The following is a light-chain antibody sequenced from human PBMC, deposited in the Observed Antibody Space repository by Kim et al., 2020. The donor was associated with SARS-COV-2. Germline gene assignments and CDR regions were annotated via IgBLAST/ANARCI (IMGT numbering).Light chain of an antibody. CDR2: AAS. V-gene: IGKV3-20*01. J-gene: IGKJ2*01. Sequence: EIVLTQSPGTLSLSPGERATLSCRASQSISSNYLTWYQQKPGQAPRLLIYAASSRATGIPDRFSGSGSGTDFTLTISRLEPEDFAVYYCQQYSFSSYTFGQGTKLEI. CDR3: QQYSFSSYT. CDR1: QSISSNY.